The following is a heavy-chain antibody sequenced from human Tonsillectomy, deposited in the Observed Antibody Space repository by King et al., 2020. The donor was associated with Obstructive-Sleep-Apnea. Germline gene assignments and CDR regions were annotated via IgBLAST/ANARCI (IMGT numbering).Heavy chain of an antibody. CDR2: IKQDGSEK. CDR1: GFTFISYF. Sequence: VQLVESGGGLVQPGGSLSLSCSASGFTFISYFMSWGRQAPGKGLEGVANIKQDGSEKYFVELVKGRFTISRDNAKNSLYLQMNSLIAEDTAVYYWARAPTYYYYGMDVWGQGTTVTVSS. V-gene: IGHV3-7*03. J-gene: IGHJ6*02. CDR3: ARAPTYYYYGMDV.